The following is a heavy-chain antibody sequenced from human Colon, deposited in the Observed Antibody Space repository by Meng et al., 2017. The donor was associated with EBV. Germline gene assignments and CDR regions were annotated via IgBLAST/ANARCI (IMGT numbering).Heavy chain of an antibody. Sequence: QVQVHEGGAGLLKPPETRALTGSVAGGSVSGYYWSWIRQPPGKGLECIGEINHSGNTNYNPSLKSRVTISIDTSKNQFSLKLSSVTDADTAVYFCARGEPVPGHFLKSWGQGTLVTVSS. D-gene: IGHD6-19*01. CDR1: GGSVSGYY. CDR3: ARGEPVPGHFLKS. J-gene: IGHJ5*02. CDR2: INHSGNT. V-gene: IGHV4-34*01.